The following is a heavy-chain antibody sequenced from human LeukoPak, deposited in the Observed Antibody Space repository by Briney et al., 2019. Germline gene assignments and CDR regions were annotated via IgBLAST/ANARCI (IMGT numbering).Heavy chain of an antibody. CDR3: AKDKDGYASGWYGD. J-gene: IGHJ4*02. CDR1: GFTFDDFA. D-gene: IGHD6-19*01. V-gene: IGHV3-9*01. CDR2: ISWNSGSI. Sequence: PGGSLRLSCAASGFTFDDFAMHWVRQAPGKGLEWVSGISWNSGSIGYADSVKGRFTVSRDNAKNSLYLQMNSLRAEDTALYYCAKDKDGYASGWYGDWGQGTLVTVSS.